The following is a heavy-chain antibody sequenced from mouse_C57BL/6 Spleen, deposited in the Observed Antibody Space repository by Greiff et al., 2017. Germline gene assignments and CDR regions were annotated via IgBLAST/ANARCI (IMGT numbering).Heavy chain of an antibody. CDR3: AREGDGNYGFFAY. CDR2: IYPGSGST. D-gene: IGHD2-1*01. J-gene: IGHJ3*01. CDR1: GYTFTSYW. Sequence: QVQLQQPGAELVKPGASVKMSCKASGYTFTSYWITWVKQRPGQGLEWIGDIYPGSGSTNYNEKFKSKATLTVDTSSSTAYMQLSSLTSEDSAVYYCAREGDGNYGFFAYWGQGTLVTVSA. V-gene: IGHV1-55*01.